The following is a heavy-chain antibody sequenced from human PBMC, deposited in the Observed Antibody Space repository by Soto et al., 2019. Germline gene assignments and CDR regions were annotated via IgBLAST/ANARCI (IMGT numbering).Heavy chain of an antibody. J-gene: IGHJ6*03. CDR3: ARTLDYGHMDV. V-gene: IGHV4-59*11. D-gene: IGHD3-16*01. Sequence: SETLSLTCTVSGDSIRNQYWSWIRRPPGKGLEWIGYIYNSGSTKYNPSIKSRHTISVDTSKNQFSLKLTSVTAADTAVYYCARTLDYGHMDVWGKGTTVTVSS. CDR1: GDSIRNQY. CDR2: IYNSGST.